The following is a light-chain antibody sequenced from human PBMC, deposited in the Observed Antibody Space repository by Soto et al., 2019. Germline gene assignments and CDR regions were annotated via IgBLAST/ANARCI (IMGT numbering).Light chain of an antibody. V-gene: IGKV4-1*01. CDR1: QSVLYSSNNKNY. CDR2: WAS. CDR3: QQYYITPQT. J-gene: IGKJ1*01. Sequence: DIVMTQSPDSLAVSLGERATINCKSSQSVLYSSNNKNYLAWYQQKPGQPTKLLIYWASTRESGVPDRFSGSGSGTDFSLTISSLQAEDVAVYYCQQYYITPQTFGQGTKVEIK.